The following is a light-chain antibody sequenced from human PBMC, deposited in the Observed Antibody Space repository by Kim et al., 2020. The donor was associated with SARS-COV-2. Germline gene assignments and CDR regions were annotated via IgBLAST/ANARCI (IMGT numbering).Light chain of an antibody. V-gene: IGKV3-20*01. CDR3: QQYGSSPRG. CDR2: GAS. J-gene: IGKJ2*03. Sequence: EIVLTQSPGTLSLSPGERATLSCRASQSVSSSYLAWYQQKPGQAPRLLIYGASSRATGIPDRFSGSGSGTDFTLTISRLEPEDFAVYYCQQYGSSPRGFGQGTKLEI. CDR1: QSVSSSY.